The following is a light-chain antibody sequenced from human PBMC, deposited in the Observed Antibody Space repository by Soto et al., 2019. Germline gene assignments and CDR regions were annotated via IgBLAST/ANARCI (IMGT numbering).Light chain of an antibody. CDR1: SGHSSYA. Sequence: QLVLTQSPSASASLGASVKLTCTLSSGHSSYASAWHQQQPEKGPRYLMKLNSDGSHSKGDGLPDRFSGSSSGAERYLTISSLQSEDEADYYCQTWGTGFAVFGGGTQLTVL. CDR3: QTWGTGFAV. V-gene: IGLV4-69*01. J-gene: IGLJ7*01. CDR2: LNSDGSH.